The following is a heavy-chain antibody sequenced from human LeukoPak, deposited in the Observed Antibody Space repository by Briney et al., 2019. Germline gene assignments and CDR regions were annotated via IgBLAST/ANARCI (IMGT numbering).Heavy chain of an antibody. V-gene: IGHV4-61*02. D-gene: IGHD2-21*01. CDR1: GGSISSGSYY. CDR2: IYTSGST. CDR3: ASSPLVVKYYFDC. J-gene: IGHJ4*02. Sequence: SQTLSLTCTVSGGSISSGSYYWSWIRQPAGKGLEWIGRIYTSGSTNYNPSLKSRVTISVDTSKNQFSLKLSSVTAADTAVYYCASSPLVVKYYFDCWGQGTLVTVSS.